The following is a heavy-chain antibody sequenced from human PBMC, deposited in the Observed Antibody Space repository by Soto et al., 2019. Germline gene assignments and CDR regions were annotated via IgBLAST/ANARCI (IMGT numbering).Heavy chain of an antibody. V-gene: IGHV3-30*18. CDR2: ISYDGSNK. J-gene: IGHJ4*02. D-gene: IGHD3-16*01. CDR1: GFTFSSYG. CDR3: AKIMDYPRPYYFDY. Sequence: GSLRLSCAASGFTFSSYGMHWVRQAPGKGLEWVAVISYDGSNKYYADSVKGRFTISRDNSKNTLYLQMNSLRAEDTAVYYCAKIMDYPRPYYFDYWGQGTLVTVSS.